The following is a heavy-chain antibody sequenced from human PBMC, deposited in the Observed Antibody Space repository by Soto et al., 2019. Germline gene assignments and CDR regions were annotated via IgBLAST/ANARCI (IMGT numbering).Heavy chain of an antibody. V-gene: IGHV1-18*01. CDR1: GYTFTSYG. D-gene: IGHD3-9*01. CDR2: ISAYNGNT. Sequence: QVQLVQSGAEVKKPGASVKVSCKASGYTFTSYGISWVRQAPGQGLEWMGWISAYNGNTNYAQKLQGRGTMTTDTSTSTAYMELRSLRPDDTAVYYCARMTYYDILTGYGDYYYGMDVWGQGTTVTVSS. CDR3: ARMTYYDILTGYGDYYYGMDV. J-gene: IGHJ6*02.